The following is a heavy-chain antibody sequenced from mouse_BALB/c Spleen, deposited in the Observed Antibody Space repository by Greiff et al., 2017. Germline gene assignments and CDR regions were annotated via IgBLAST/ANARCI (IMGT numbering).Heavy chain of an antibody. D-gene: IGHD2-10*02. J-gene: IGHJ4*01. V-gene: IGHV5-12-2*01. CDR2: ISNGGGST. Sequence: VQLKESGGGLVQPGGSLKLSCAASGFTFSSYTMSWVRQTPEKRLEWVAYISNGGGSTYYPDTVKGRFTISRDNAKNTLYLQMSSLKSEDTAMYYCARQKYGNYFYYAMDYWGQGTSVTVSS. CDR1: GFTFSSYT. CDR3: ARQKYGNYFYYAMDY.